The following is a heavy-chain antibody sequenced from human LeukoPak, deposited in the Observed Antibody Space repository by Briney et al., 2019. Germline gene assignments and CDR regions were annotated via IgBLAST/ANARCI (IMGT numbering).Heavy chain of an antibody. CDR1: GLTFTNYG. CDR3: AKGSRDFDL. J-gene: IGHJ2*01. Sequence: GGSLRLSCAASGLTFTNYGMHWVRQAPGKGLEWVAVISYDGSNKYYADSVKGRFTISRDNSKNTLYLQMNSLRAEDTAVYYCAKGSRDFDLWGRGTLVTVSS. CDR2: ISYDGSNK. V-gene: IGHV3-30*18.